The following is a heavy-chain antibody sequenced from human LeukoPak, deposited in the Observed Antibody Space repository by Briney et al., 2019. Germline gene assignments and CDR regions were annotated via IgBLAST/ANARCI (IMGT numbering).Heavy chain of an antibody. CDR2: IRSSSSII. V-gene: IGHV3-48*02. CDR3: TRGRGPDGYNYFDY. J-gene: IGHJ4*02. CDR1: GLEFSGYS. D-gene: IGHD5-24*01. Sequence: GGSLRLSCAVSGLEFSGYSMNWARRAPGKGLEWVSYIRSSSSIIYYAESVKGRFTISRDDAKNSLYLQMNSLRDEDTAVYYCTRGRGPDGYNYFDYWGQGTQVTVSS.